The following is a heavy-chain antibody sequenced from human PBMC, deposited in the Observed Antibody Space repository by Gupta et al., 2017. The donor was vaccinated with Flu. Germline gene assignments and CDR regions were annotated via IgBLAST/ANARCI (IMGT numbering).Heavy chain of an antibody. D-gene: IGHD1-26*01. V-gene: IGHV1-18*01. Sequence: QIQLVQSGAEVKKPGASVKVSCKASGYNFDNIGISWVRQAPGQGLEWVGWISTYNGNTNYAQMFQGRVTVTTDTSTSKAYMELRSLRTDDTAVYYCAKTYAYSGSHYDDWGQGTLVTVSS. CDR2: ISTYNGNT. CDR3: AKTYAYSGSHYDD. J-gene: IGHJ4*02. CDR1: GYNFDNIG.